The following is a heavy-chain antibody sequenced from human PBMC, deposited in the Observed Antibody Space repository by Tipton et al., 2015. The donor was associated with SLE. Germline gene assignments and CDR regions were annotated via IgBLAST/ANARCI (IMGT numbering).Heavy chain of an antibody. D-gene: IGHD5-24*01. J-gene: IGHJ3*02. CDR3: ARKVNGQRWLQWGAFDI. CDR2: IYYSGST. Sequence: TLSLTCTVSGGSISSSSYYWGWIRQPPGKGLEWIGSIYYSGSTYYNPSLKSRVTISVDTSKNQFSLKLSSVTAADTAVYYCARKVNGQRWLQWGAFDIWGQGTMVTVSS. CDR1: GGSISSSSYY. V-gene: IGHV4-39*07.